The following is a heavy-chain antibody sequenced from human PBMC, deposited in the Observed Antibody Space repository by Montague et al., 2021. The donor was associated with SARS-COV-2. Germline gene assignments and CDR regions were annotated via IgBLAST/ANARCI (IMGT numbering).Heavy chain of an antibody. CDR3: ASQSGSYYNYFDL. J-gene: IGHJ4*02. Sequence: SETLSLTCTVSGGSISSYHHYWGWIRQPPGKGLEWIGAMYYSGSTWLNPSLKSRVTISVDTSKNQLSLNLRSVTAADTAVYFCASQSGSYYNYFDLWGQGTLVTVSS. D-gene: IGHD1-26*01. V-gene: IGHV4-39*07. CDR1: GGSISSYHHY. CDR2: MYYSGST.